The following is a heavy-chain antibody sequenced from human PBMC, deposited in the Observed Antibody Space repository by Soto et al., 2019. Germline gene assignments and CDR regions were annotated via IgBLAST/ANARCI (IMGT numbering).Heavy chain of an antibody. J-gene: IGHJ3*02. CDR1: GFTFSSYG. CDR3: ASRDYGETNAFDI. V-gene: IGHV3-33*01. D-gene: IGHD4-17*01. CDR2: IWYDGSNK. Sequence: GGSLRLSCAASGFTFSSYGMHWVRHAPGKGLEWVAAIWYDGSNKYYADSVKGRFTISRDNSKNTLYLQMNSLRAEDTAVYYWASRDYGETNAFDIWGQGTMVTVSS.